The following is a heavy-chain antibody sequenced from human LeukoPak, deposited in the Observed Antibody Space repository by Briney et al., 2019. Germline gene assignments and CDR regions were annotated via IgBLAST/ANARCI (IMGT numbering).Heavy chain of an antibody. CDR2: IYTSGST. V-gene: IGHV4-4*07. CDR3: ARGPALVVPAAPLYYYYMDV. D-gene: IGHD2-2*01. J-gene: IGHJ6*03. Sequence: SETLSLTCTVSGGSISSYYWSWIRQPAGKGLDWIGRIYTSGSTNYNPSLKSRVTMSVDTSKNQFSLKLSSVTAADTAVYYCARGPALVVPAAPLYYYYMDVWGKGTTVTVSS. CDR1: GGSISSYY.